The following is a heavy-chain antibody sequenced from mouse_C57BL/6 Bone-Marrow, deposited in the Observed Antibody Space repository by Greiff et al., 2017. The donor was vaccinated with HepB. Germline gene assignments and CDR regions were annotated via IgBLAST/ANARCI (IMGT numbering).Heavy chain of an antibody. CDR3: AGGKRRSYWYFEV. Sequence: QVQLKQSGPELVKPGASVKISCKASGYAFSSSWMNWVKQRPGKGLEWIGRIYPGDGDTNYNGKFKGKATLTADKSSSTAYMQLSSLTSEDSAVYFCAGGKRRSYWYFEVWGTGTTVTVSS. J-gene: IGHJ1*03. CDR1: GYAFSSSW. CDR2: IYPGDGDT. V-gene: IGHV1-82*01.